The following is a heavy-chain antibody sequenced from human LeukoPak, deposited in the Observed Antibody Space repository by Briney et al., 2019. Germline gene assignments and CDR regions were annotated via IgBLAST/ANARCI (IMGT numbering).Heavy chain of an antibody. Sequence: GGSLRLSCAASGFTFSSYAMSWVRQAPGKGLKWVSTINDNGAGTYYADSVKGRFTISRDNAKNSVYLQMNSLRDEDTAVYYCARGQTWIQLWPRGQGTLVTVSS. D-gene: IGHD5-18*01. J-gene: IGHJ5*02. V-gene: IGHV3-23*01. CDR3: ARGQTWIQLWP. CDR2: INDNGAGT. CDR1: GFTFSSYA.